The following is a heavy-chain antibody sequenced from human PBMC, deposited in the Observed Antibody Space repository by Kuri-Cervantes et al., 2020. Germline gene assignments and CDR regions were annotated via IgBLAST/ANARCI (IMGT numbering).Heavy chain of an antibody. CDR2: ISYDGSNK. CDR1: GFTFSSYG. D-gene: IGHD3-16*01. Sequence: GGSLRLSCAASGFTFSSYGMHWVRQAPGKGLEWVAVISYDGSNKYYADSVKGRFTISRDNSKNTLYLQMNSLRAEDTAVYYCARRFWAYDYVWGRPAQDWFDPWGQGTLVTVSS. V-gene: IGHV3-30*03. J-gene: IGHJ5*02. CDR3: ARRFWAYDYVWGRPAQDWFDP.